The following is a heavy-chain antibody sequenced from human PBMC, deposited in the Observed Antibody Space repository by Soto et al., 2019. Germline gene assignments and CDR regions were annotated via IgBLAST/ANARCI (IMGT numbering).Heavy chain of an antibody. D-gene: IGHD3-3*01. Sequence: ASVKVSCKVSGYTLTELSMHWVRQAPGKGLEWMGGFDPEDGETIYAQKFQGRVTMTEDTSTDTAYMELSSLRSEDTAVYYCATLRDFWSGYYFVGWFDPWGQGTLVTVS. J-gene: IGHJ5*02. V-gene: IGHV1-24*01. CDR2: FDPEDGET. CDR3: ATLRDFWSGYYFVGWFDP. CDR1: GYTLTELS.